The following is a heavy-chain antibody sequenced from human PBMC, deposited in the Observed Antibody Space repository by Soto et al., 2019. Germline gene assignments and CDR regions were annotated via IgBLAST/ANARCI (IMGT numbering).Heavy chain of an antibody. Sequence: QVHLVQSGAEVKKPGSSVKVSCKASGGTFSSYAISWVRQAPGQGLEWMGGIIPIFGTPNYAQKFRGRVTITAEESSTTTYMELSRLRSEHTAVYYCARGPMAPVTTIRNFDLWGRGTLVTVSS. V-gene: IGHV1-69*12. J-gene: IGHJ2*01. D-gene: IGHD3-22*01. CDR3: ARGPMAPVTTIRNFDL. CDR2: IIPIFGTP. CDR1: GGTFSSYA.